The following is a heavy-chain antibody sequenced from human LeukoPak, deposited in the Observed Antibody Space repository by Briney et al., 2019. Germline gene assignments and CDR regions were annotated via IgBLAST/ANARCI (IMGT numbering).Heavy chain of an antibody. CDR2: IRYDGSNT. V-gene: IGHV3-30*02. J-gene: IGHJ4*02. CDR3: XXXXXXFDLVSTIFDY. CDR1: GFTFSNYD. D-gene: IGHD5/OR15-5a*01. Sequence: PGDSLRLSCAASGFTFSNYDMHWVRQAPGKGLEWVAYIRYDGSNTYYADSVKGRFTISRDNSKNTLYLQMNSLRAGDTAIYYCXXXXXXFDLVSTIFDYWGQGTLVTVSS.